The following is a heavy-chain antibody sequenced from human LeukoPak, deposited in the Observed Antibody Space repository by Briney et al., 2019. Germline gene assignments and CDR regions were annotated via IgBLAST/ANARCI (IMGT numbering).Heavy chain of an antibody. J-gene: IGHJ4*02. Sequence: PGGSLRLSCAASGFTFSSYSMNWVRQAPGKGLEWVSYISSSSSTIYYADSVKGRFAISRDNSKNTLYLQMNSLRAEDTAVYYCARIGYSISWSGDYWGQGSLVTVSS. CDR2: ISSSSSTI. V-gene: IGHV3-48*01. D-gene: IGHD6-13*01. CDR1: GFTFSSYS. CDR3: ARIGYSISWSGDY.